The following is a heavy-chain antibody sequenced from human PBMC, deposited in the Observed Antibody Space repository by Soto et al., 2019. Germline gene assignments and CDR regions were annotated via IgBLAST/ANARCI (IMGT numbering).Heavy chain of an antibody. Sequence: QVQLQESGPGLVKPSGTLSLNCAVSGSSISSSNWWSWVRQPPGKGLEWIGEIYHSGSTNYNPSLKNRVNTAVDKSKNQFSLKLSSVTDADTDVYYCARGDGSGWTMGVVFDPWGQGTRVTVSS. J-gene: IGHJ5*02. CDR2: IYHSGST. D-gene: IGHD6-19*01. CDR3: ARGDGSGWTMGVVFDP. V-gene: IGHV4-4*02. CDR1: GSSISSSNW.